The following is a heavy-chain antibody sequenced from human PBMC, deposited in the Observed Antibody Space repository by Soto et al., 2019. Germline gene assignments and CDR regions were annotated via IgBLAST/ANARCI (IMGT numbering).Heavy chain of an antibody. J-gene: IGHJ3*02. V-gene: IGHV4-61*08. CDR3: ARIPNDAFDI. Sequence: SETLSLTWTVAEGSVSGGGYYWSCIRQPPSKGLEWIGYIYYSARTNYNPSLKRRVTISVDTSKNQFSLKLRSVTAADTAVYYCARIPNDAFDIWGQGTMLTVSS. CDR2: IYYSART. CDR1: EGSVSGGGYY.